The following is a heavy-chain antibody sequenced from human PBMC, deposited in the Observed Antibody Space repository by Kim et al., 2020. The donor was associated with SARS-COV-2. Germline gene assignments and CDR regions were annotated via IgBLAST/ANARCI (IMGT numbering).Heavy chain of an antibody. V-gene: IGHV4-59*13. D-gene: IGHD4-17*01. CDR2: IYYSGST. CDR1: GGSISSYY. J-gene: IGHJ4*02. CDR3: ARYRKGDYGDYEAHFDY. Sequence: SETLCLTCTVSGGSISSYYWSWIRQPPGKGLEWIGYIYYSGSTNYNPSLKSRVTISVDTSKNKFSLKLSSVTAADTAVYYCARYRKGDYGDYEAHFDYLGQGTLVTVSS.